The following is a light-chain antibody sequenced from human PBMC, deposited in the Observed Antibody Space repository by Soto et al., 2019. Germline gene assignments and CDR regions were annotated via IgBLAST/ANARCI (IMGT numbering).Light chain of an antibody. V-gene: IGKV3-15*01. J-gene: IGKJ4*01. Sequence: EIVMTQSPGTLSVSLGERATLSCRASQSVSSNVAWYQQKPGQAPRLLIYGASTRATGIPARFSGSGSGTEFTHTISSLQSEDFAVYYCQQYNYWPPLTFGGGTKVEI. CDR3: QQYNYWPPLT. CDR2: GAS. CDR1: QSVSSN.